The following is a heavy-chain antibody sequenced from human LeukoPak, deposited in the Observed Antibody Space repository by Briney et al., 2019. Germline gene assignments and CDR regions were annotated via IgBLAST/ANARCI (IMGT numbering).Heavy chain of an antibody. V-gene: IGHV1-2*04. CDR3: ARDRFRERHDAFDI. Sequence: GASVKVSCKASGYTFTGYYMHWVRQAPGQGLEWMGWINPNSGGTNYAQKFQGWVTMTRDTSISTAYMELSRLRSDDTAVYYCARDRFRERHDAFDIWGQGTMVTVSS. J-gene: IGHJ3*02. CDR1: GYTFTGYY. CDR2: INPNSGGT. D-gene: IGHD1-26*01.